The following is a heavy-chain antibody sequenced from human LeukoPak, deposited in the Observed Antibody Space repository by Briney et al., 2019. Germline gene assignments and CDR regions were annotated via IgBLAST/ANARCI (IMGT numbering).Heavy chain of an antibody. CDR3: ARSRIHQGYYFDY. V-gene: IGHV4-61*02. Sequence: PSETLSLTCTVSGGSISSGSYYWSWIRQPAGKGLEWIGRIYTSGSTNYNPSLKSRVTISVDTSKNQFSLKLSSVTAADTAVYYCARSRIHQGYYFDYWGQGTLVTVSS. CDR2: IYTSGST. CDR1: GGSISSGSYY. J-gene: IGHJ4*02. D-gene: IGHD5-18*01.